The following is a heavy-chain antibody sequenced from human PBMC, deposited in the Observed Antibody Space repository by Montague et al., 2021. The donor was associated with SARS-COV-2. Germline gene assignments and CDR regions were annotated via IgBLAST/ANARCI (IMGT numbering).Heavy chain of an antibody. V-gene: IGHV3-11*01. CDR3: ARDQGGYGTFDI. Sequence: SLRLSCAASGFIFSDYYMTWIRQAPGKGLEWVSHISGSGSEMYYAESVKGRFTISRDTANNSVYLQMKFLGAEDTAVYYCARDQGGYGTFDIWGQGTMVTVSS. D-gene: IGHD5-12*01. CDR2: ISGSGSEM. J-gene: IGHJ3*02. CDR1: GFIFSDYY.